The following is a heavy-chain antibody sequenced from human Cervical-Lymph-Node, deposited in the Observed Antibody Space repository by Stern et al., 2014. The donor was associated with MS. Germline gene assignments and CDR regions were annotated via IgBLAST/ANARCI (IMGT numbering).Heavy chain of an antibody. D-gene: IGHD2-2*02. CDR1: GYTFTSFG. V-gene: IGHV1-18*01. CDR2: ISGYNGDT. J-gene: IGHJ6*02. CDR3: ARGPYCSSTSCYTNGYYFYGLDV. Sequence: QDQLVQSGTEVRKPGASVKVSCRASGYTFTSFGISWVRRTPGQGLEFMGWISGYNGDTNYPQKFQGRVVLTTDTSTSTANMDLTSLRSDDTAMYYCARGPYCSSTSCYTNGYYFYGLDVWGQGTTVTVSS.